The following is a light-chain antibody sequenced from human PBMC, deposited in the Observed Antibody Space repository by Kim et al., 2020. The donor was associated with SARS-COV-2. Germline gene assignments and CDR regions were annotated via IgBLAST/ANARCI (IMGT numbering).Light chain of an antibody. CDR2: GNN. V-gene: IGLV3-19*01. Sequence: SSELTQDPAVSVALGQAVRITCLGDSLRHYYASWYQRKPGQAPILVLYGNNSRPSGIPDRFSGSNSGSTASLTIAGAQAEDEADYYCASRDSSGFHLVFGGGTQLTVL. J-gene: IGLJ3*02. CDR3: ASRDSSGFHLV. CDR1: SLRHYY.